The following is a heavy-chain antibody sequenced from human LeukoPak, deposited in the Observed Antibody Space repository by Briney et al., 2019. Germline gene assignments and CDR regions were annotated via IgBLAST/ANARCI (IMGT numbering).Heavy chain of an antibody. V-gene: IGHV4-59*11. CDR1: GXSISSHC. D-gene: IGHD6-19*01. CDR2: IYYSGST. Sequence: SETLSLTCTVSGXSISSHCWSWIRQPPGKGLEWIGYIYYSGSTNYNPSLKSRVTMSVDTSENQFSLKLSSVPAADTAVYYCARGGWSHDYWGQGSLVTVSS. J-gene: IGHJ4*02. CDR3: ARGGWSHDY.